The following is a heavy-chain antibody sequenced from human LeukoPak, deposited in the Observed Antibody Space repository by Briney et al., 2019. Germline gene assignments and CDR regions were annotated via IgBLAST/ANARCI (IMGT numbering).Heavy chain of an antibody. CDR1: GFTFSSYS. J-gene: IGHJ4*02. D-gene: IGHD1-26*01. CDR2: ISSGTSYI. V-gene: IGHV3-21*01. CDR3: ARLGYIVGATHHDY. Sequence: GGSLRLSCAASGFTFSSYSMNWVRQAPGKGLEWVSSISSGTSYIYYADSVKGRFTISRDNAKNSLYLQMNSLRAEDTAVYYCARLGYIVGATHHDYWGQGTLVTVSS.